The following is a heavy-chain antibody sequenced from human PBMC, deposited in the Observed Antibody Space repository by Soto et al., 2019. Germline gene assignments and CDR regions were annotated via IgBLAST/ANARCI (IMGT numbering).Heavy chain of an antibody. V-gene: IGHV5-10-1*01. Sequence: PSFQGHVTISADKSISTAYLQWSSLKASDTAIYYCARPIGTYGAPDWFDPWGQGTLVTVSS. CDR3: ARPIGTYGAPDWFDP. J-gene: IGHJ5*02. D-gene: IGHD4-17*01.